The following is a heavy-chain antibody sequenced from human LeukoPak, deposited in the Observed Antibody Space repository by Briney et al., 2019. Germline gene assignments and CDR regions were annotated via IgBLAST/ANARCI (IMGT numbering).Heavy chain of an antibody. J-gene: IGHJ4*02. CDR1: GFTFSSYW. D-gene: IGHD4-17*01. Sequence: GGSLRLSCAASGFTFSSYWMSWVRQAPGKGLEWVANIKQDGSEKYYVDSVKGRFTISRDNAKNSLYLQMNSLRAEDTAVYYCARDLPDYGDYLKEYYFDYWGQGTLVTVSS. V-gene: IGHV3-7*01. CDR3: ARDLPDYGDYLKEYYFDY. CDR2: IKQDGSEK.